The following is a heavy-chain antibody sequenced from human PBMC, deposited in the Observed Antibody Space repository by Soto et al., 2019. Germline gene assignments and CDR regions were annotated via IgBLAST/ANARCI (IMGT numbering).Heavy chain of an antibody. V-gene: IGHV1-8*01. D-gene: IGHD2-21*02. CDR2: MNPNSGNT. J-gene: IGHJ6*02. CDR3: ARGFGGNSWDYYYYGMDV. CDR1: GYTFTSYD. Sequence: GASVKVSCKASGYTFTSYDINWVRQATGKGLEWMGWMNPNSGNTGYAQKFQGRVTMTRNTSISTAYMELSSLRSEDTAVYYCARGFGGNSWDYYYYGMDVWGQGTTVTVSS.